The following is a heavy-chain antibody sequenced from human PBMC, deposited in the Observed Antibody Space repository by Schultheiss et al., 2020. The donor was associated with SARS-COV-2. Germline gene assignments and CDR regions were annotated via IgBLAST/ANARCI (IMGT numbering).Heavy chain of an antibody. CDR3: ARVDSSSAGDY. CDR2: ISSSSSYT. D-gene: IGHD6-6*01. V-gene: IGHV3-11*06. Sequence: GGSLRLSCAASGFTFSSYAMSWIRQAPGKGLEWVSYISSSSSYTNYADSVKGRFTISRDNAKNSLYLQMNSLRAEDTAVYYCARVDSSSAGDYWGQGTLVTVSS. J-gene: IGHJ4*02. CDR1: GFTFSSYA.